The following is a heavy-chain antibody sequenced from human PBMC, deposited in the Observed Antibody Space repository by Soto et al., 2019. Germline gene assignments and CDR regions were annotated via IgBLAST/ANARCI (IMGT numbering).Heavy chain of an antibody. V-gene: IGHV1-58*02. CDR2: IVVGSGNT. CDR1: GFTFTSSA. D-gene: IGHD3-3*01. CDR3: AAGIYDFWSGYPHMDV. Sequence: ASVKVSCKASGFTFTSSAMQWVRQARGQRLEWIGWIVVGSGNTNYAQKFQERVTITRDMSTSTVYMELSSLRSEDTAVYYCAAGIYDFWSGYPHMDVWGKGTTVTVSS. J-gene: IGHJ6*03.